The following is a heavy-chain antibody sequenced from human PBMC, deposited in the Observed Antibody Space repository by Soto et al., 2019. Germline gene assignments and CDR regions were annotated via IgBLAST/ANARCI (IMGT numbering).Heavy chain of an antibody. V-gene: IGHV3-30*09. CDR2: ISYDGSNK. CDR1: GFTFSSYA. Sequence: PGGSLRLSCAASGFTFSSYAMHWVRQAPGKGLEWVAVISYDGSNKYYADSVKGRFAISRDNSKNTLYLQMNSLRAEDTAVYYCAREAVVTAAWVLYYYYGMDVWGQGTTVTVSS. D-gene: IGHD2-2*01. J-gene: IGHJ6*02. CDR3: AREAVVTAAWVLYYYYGMDV.